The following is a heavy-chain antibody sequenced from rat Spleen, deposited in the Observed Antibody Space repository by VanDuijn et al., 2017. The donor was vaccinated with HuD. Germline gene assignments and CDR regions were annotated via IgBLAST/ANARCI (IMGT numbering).Heavy chain of an antibody. V-gene: IGHV2-6*01. CDR1: GFSLTNYH. J-gene: IGHJ2*01. CDR2: ISSGGST. Sequence: QVQLKESGPGLVQPSQTLSLTCTVSGFSLTNYHVSWVRQPPGKGLEWIAAISSGGSTYYNSALKSRLSISRDTSKSQVFLKMNSLQTEDTAIYFCTRERVPGYNYYFDYWGQGVMVTVSS. D-gene: IGHD1-4*01. CDR3: TRERVPGYNYYFDY.